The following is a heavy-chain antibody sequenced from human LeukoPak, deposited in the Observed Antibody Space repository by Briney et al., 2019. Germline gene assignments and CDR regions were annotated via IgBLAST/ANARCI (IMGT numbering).Heavy chain of an antibody. CDR1: TFTFSRYW. D-gene: IGHD3-3*02. CDR3: ARDIRRYFDF. CDR2: IKQDGSEK. Sequence: PGGSLRLSCAASTFTFSRYWMSWVRQAPGKGLEWVANIKQDGSEKYYVDSVKGRFTISRDNAKNTLFLQMNGLRAEDTAVYYCARDIRRYFDFGGQGTLVTVSS. V-gene: IGHV3-7*04. J-gene: IGHJ4*02.